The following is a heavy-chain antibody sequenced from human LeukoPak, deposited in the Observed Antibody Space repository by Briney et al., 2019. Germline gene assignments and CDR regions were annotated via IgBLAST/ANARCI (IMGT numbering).Heavy chain of an antibody. D-gene: IGHD3-10*01. Sequence: SETLSLTCTVSGGSISSYYWSWIRQPAGQGLEWIGRIYTSGSTNYNPSLKSRVTMSVDTSKNQFSLKLSSVTAADTAVYYCARDSGLLWFGELQAFDIWGQGTMVTVSS. CDR3: ARDSGLLWFGELQAFDI. CDR2: IYTSGST. CDR1: GGSISSYY. V-gene: IGHV4-4*07. J-gene: IGHJ3*02.